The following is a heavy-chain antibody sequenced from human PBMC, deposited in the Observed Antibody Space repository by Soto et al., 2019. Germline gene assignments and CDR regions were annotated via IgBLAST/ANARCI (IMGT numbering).Heavy chain of an antibody. CDR3: ASGTDHGGASGYWFDY. CDR1: GGSISSYY. CDR2: IYYSGST. Sequence: PSETLSLTCTVSGGSISSYYWSWIRQPPGKGLEWIGYIYYSGSTNYNPSLKSRVTISVDTSKNQFSLKLSSVTAADTAVYYCASGTDHGGASGYWFDYWGQGTLVTVSS. V-gene: IGHV4-59*01. J-gene: IGHJ4*02. D-gene: IGHD3-22*01.